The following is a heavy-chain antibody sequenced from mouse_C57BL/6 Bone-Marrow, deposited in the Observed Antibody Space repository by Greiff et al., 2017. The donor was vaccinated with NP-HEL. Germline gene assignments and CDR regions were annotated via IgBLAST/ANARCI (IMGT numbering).Heavy chain of an antibody. CDR3: ARGGYDGPRAMDY. D-gene: IGHD2-2*01. J-gene: IGHJ4*01. V-gene: IGHV1-42*01. CDR1: GYSFTGYY. Sequence: VQLKESGPELVKPGASEKISCKASGYSFTGYYMNWVKQSPEKSLEWIGEINPSTGGTTYNEKFKAKATLTVDKSSSTAYMQLNSLTSEDSAVYYGARGGYDGPRAMDYWGQGTSVTVSS. CDR2: INPSTGGT.